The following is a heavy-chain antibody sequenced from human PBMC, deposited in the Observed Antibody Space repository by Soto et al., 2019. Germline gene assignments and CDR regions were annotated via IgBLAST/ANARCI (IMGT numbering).Heavy chain of an antibody. CDR3: AKIQDGAGLDY. CDR1: GFTFSNYA. Sequence: GGSLRLSCAASGFTFSNYAMSWVRQAPRKGLEWVSSLSGSGGTRYHADSVKGRFTISRDNSKNTVYLQMDSLRDEDTAVYYCAKIQDGAGLDYWGQGTLVT. J-gene: IGHJ4*02. D-gene: IGHD1-26*01. CDR2: LSGSGGTR. V-gene: IGHV3-23*01.